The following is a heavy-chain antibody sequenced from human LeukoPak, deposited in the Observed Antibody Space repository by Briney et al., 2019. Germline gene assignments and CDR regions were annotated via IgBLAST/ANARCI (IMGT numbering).Heavy chain of an antibody. D-gene: IGHD3-22*01. Sequence: SETLSLTCTVSGGSISSGGYYWSWIRQHPGKGLEWIGYVYDSGSTYYNPSLKSRVTISVDTSKNQFSLKLSSVTAADTAVYYCARGDYYDSSGNDYWGQGTLVTVSS. CDR1: GGSISSGGYY. CDR2: VYDSGST. V-gene: IGHV4-31*03. CDR3: ARGDYYDSSGNDY. J-gene: IGHJ4*02.